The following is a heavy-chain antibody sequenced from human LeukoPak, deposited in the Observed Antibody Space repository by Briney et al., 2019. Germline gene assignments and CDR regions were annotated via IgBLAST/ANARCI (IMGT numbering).Heavy chain of an antibody. CDR1: GASISSSKW. D-gene: IGHD3-10*01. CDR3: ARGEDHGSGTVHFDY. V-gene: IGHV4-4*02. CDR2: IYHGGST. Sequence: SETLSLTCAVSGASISSSKWWSWVRQPPGKGLEWIGEIYHGGSTNFNPSLKSRVTMSVDKSKNQFSLNLSSVTAADTAVYYCARGEDHGSGTVHFDYWGKGTLVTVSS. J-gene: IGHJ4*02.